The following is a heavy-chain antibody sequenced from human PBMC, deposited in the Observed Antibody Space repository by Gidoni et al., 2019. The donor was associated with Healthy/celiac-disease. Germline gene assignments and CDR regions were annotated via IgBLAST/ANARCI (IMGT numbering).Heavy chain of an antibody. J-gene: IGHJ4*02. D-gene: IGHD5-12*01. CDR3: ARLDIVATIVDY. CDR2: IYYSGST. Sequence: QLQLQESGPGLVKPSETLSLTCTVSGGSISSSSYYWGWIRQPPGKGLEWIGSIYYSGSTDYNPSLKSRVTISVDTSKNQFSLKLSSVTAADTAVYYCARLDIVATIVDYWGQGTLVTVSS. CDR1: GGSISSSSYY. V-gene: IGHV4-39*01.